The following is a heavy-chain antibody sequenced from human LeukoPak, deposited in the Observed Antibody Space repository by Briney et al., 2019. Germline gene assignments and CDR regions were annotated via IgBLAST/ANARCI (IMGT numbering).Heavy chain of an antibody. Sequence: GGSLRLSCAASGFTFSSYAMTWVRQAPGKGLEWVSTVSGSAGRTDYADSVKGRFTISRDNLKNTLYLQVNGLRAEDTAVYYCAKNRGHCVDGVCHNYYYMDVWGKGTTVTVSS. D-gene: IGHD2-8*02. V-gene: IGHV3-23*01. CDR1: GFTFSSYA. CDR2: VSGSAGRT. CDR3: AKNRGHCVDGVCHNYYYMDV. J-gene: IGHJ6*03.